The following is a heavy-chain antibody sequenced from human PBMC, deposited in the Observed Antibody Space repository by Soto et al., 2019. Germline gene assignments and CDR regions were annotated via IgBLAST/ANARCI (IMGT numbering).Heavy chain of an antibody. V-gene: IGHV4-34*01. CDR3: ARGVGGITIFGVVFDFRFDP. CDR1: GGSFSGYY. D-gene: IGHD3-3*01. J-gene: IGHJ5*02. CDR2: INHSGST. Sequence: SETLSLTCAVYGGSFSGYYWSWIRQPPGKGLEWIGEINHSGSTNYNPSLKSRVTISVDTSKNQFSLKLSSVTAVDTAVYYCARGVGGITIFGVVFDFRFDPWGQGTLVTVSS.